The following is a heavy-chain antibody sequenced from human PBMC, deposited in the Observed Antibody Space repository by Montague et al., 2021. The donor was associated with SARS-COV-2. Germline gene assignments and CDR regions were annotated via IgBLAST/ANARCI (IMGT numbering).Heavy chain of an antibody. CDR2: VNHSGHT. V-gene: IGHV4-34*01. D-gene: IGHD6-6*01. CDR3: ARGPVGVAARLRYYVDQ. J-gene: IGHJ4*02. CDR1: GGSLSGDH. Sequence: SETLSLTCAVYGGSLSGDHWSWIRQPPGKGLERIGEVNHSGHTNYNVSLKRRVTMSVDTSKSQFSLKLRSVTAADTAVYYCARGPVGVAARLRYYVDQWGQGTLVTVSS.